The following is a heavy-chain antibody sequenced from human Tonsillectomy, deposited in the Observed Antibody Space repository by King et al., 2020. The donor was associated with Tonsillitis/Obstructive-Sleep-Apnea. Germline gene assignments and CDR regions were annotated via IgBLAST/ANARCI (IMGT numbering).Heavy chain of an antibody. CDR2: IWYDGSNK. CDR1: GFTFSSYG. J-gene: IGHJ4*02. Sequence: HVQLVESGGGVVQPGRSLRLSCAASGFTFSSYGMHWVRQAPGKGLEWVAVIWYDGSNKYYADSVKGRFTISRDNSKNTLYLQMNSLRAEDTAVYYCARDQDIVVVPAAYYFDYWGQGTLVTVSS. CDR3: ARDQDIVVVPAAYYFDY. V-gene: IGHV3-33*01. D-gene: IGHD2-2*01.